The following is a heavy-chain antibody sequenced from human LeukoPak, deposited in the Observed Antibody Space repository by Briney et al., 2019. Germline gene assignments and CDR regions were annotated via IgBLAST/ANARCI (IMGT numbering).Heavy chain of an antibody. Sequence: GGCLRLSCAASRYTFSSYSINWVRQAPGKGLGWVSSIRVGSNYIYYADSVWGLFSISRDNAKNSLYLQMNSLRAEDTAVYYCARPPAPITADRYQFDYWGQGTLVTVCS. CDR2: IRVGSNYI. CDR3: ARPPAPITADRYQFDY. J-gene: IGHJ4*02. CDR1: RYTFSSYS. V-gene: IGHV3-21*01. D-gene: IGHD6-13*01.